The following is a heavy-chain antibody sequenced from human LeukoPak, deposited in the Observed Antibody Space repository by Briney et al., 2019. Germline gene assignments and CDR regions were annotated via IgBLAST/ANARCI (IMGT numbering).Heavy chain of an antibody. V-gene: IGHV1-2*02. J-gene: IGHJ6*03. CDR1: GYTFTGYY. CDR2: INPNSGGT. D-gene: IGHD3-3*01. CDR3: ARGNYDFWSGYYNYYYYYMDV. Sequence: ASVKVSCKTSGYTFTGYYMHWIRQAPGQGLEWMGWINPNSGGTNYAQKLQGRVTMTTDTSTSTAYMELRSLRSDDTAVYYCARGNYDFWSGYYNYYYYYMDVWGKGTTVTVSS.